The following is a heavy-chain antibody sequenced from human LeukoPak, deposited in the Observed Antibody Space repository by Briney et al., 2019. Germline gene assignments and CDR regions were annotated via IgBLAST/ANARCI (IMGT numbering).Heavy chain of an antibody. J-gene: IGHJ4*02. CDR1: GFTFSSYA. CDR2: ISGSGGST. V-gene: IGHV3-23*01. Sequence: PGGSLRLSCAASGFTFSSYAMSWVRQAPGKGLEWVSAISGSGGSTYYADSVKGRFTISRDNSKNTLYLQMNSLRAEDTAVYYCAKDRYSSGWYDYFDYWGQGTLVIVSS. D-gene: IGHD6-19*01. CDR3: AKDRYSSGWYDYFDY.